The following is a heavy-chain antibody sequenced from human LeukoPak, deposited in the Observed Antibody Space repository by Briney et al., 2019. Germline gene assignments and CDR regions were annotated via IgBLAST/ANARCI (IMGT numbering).Heavy chain of an antibody. CDR1: GFTFSSYG. CDR2: ISYDGSNK. Sequence: GGSLRLSCAASGFTFSSYGMHWVRQAPGKGLEWVAVISYDGSNKYYADSVKGRFTISRDNAKNTLYLQMNSLRAEDTAVYYCAREMAPQRGYAFDIWGQGTMVTVSS. V-gene: IGHV3-30*03. CDR3: AREMAPQRGYAFDI. D-gene: IGHD5-24*01. J-gene: IGHJ3*02.